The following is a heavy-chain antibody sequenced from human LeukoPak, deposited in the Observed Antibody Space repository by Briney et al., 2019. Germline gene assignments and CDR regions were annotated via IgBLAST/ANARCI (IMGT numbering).Heavy chain of an antibody. J-gene: IGHJ4*02. Sequence: SETLSLTCTVSGGSISSYYWSWIRQPPGKGLEWIGRIYTSGSTDYNPSLKSRVTMSLDTSRNQLSLKLTTVTAADTAVYYCARKDGDFWGQGTLVTVSS. CDR3: ARKDGDF. CDR2: IYTSGST. CDR1: GGSISSYY. V-gene: IGHV4-4*07.